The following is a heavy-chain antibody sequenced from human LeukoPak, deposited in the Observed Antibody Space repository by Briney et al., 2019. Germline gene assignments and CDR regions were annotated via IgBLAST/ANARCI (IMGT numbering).Heavy chain of an antibody. V-gene: IGHV3-21*01. CDR1: GFTFSSYS. CDR3: ARDRSDRLAVAGTSAFDY. J-gene: IGHJ4*02. D-gene: IGHD6-19*01. CDR2: ISSSSSYI. Sequence: GGSLRLSCAASGFTFSSYSMNWVRQAPGKGLEWVSSISSSSSYIYYADSVKGRFTISRDNTKNSLYLQMNSLRAEDTAVYYCARDRSDRLAVAGTSAFDYWGQGTLVTVSS.